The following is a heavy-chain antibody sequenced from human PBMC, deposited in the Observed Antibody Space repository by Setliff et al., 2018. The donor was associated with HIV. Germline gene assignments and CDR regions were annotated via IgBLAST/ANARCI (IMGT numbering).Heavy chain of an antibody. Sequence: PSETLSLTCTVSGGSISRGSYFWSWIRQPAGKGLEWIGHIYTSGSTNYNPSLKSRVTTSVDTSKNHFSLRLSSVTAADTAVYYCARRERYYDILTGRVSDGFDIWGQGTMVTVSS. CDR2: IYTSGST. J-gene: IGHJ3*02. D-gene: IGHD3-9*01. V-gene: IGHV4-61*09. CDR1: GGSISRGSYF. CDR3: ARRERYYDILTGRVSDGFDI.